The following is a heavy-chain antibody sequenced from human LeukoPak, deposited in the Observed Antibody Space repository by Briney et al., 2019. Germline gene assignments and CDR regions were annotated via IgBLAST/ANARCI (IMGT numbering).Heavy chain of an antibody. Sequence: GGSLRLSCEASEFTFSSYAMIWVRQVPGKGLEWVSVIYGDSREIRYADSVKGRFTISRDNSKSTVFLQMDSLRGEDTAVSYXXXYVQRSQPSDYWGQGTLVSVSS. CDR3: XXYVQRSQPSDY. V-gene: IGHV3-23*01. J-gene: IGHJ4*02. CDR2: IYGDSREI. CDR1: EFTFSSYA. D-gene: IGHD3-10*02.